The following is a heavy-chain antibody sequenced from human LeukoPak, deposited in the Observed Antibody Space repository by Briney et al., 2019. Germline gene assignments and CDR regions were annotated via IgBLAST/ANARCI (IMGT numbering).Heavy chain of an antibody. V-gene: IGHV4-34*01. CDR1: GGSFSGYY. Sequence: SETLSLTCAVYGGSFSGYYWSWIRQPPGKGLEWIGKINHSGSTNYNPSLKSRVTISVDTSKNQFSLRLSSVTAADTAVYYCARGGIAAAGTTDYWGQGTLVTVSS. J-gene: IGHJ4*02. D-gene: IGHD6-13*01. CDR2: INHSGST. CDR3: ARGGIAAAGTTDY.